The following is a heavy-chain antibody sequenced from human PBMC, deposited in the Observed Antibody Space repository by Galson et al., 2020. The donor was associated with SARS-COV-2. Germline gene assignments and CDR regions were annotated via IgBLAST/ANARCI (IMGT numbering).Heavy chain of an antibody. CDR3: ARTFGSSGWGLYGMDV. J-gene: IGHJ6*02. Sequence: GGSLRLSCAASGFTFSSYDMHWVRQATGKGLEWVSAIGTVGDTYYPGSVKGRFTISRENAKNSLYLQMNSLRAGDTAVYYCARTFGSSGWGLYGMDVWGQGTTVTVSS. V-gene: IGHV3-13*04. CDR2: IGTVGDT. CDR1: GFTFSSYD. D-gene: IGHD6-19*01.